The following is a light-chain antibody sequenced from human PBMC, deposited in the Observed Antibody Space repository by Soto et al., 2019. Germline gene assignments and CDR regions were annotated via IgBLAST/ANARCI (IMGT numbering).Light chain of an antibody. CDR3: QQDLRPPLT. Sequence: DIQMTQSPSSLSASVGDRVTITCRASQSVSNYLNRYQQKPGKAPTLLIYAASTLQSGVPSRISGSGSGTDFTLTISSLQPEDFATYYCQQDLRPPLTFGPGTNVDIK. CDR1: QSVSNY. J-gene: IGKJ3*01. CDR2: AAS. V-gene: IGKV1-39*01.